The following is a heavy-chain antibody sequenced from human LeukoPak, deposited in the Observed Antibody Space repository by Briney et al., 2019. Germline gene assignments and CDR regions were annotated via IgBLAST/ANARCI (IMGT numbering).Heavy chain of an antibody. CDR2: IKPDGSEK. V-gene: IGHV3-7*01. CDR3: ARRRGSYSDDY. J-gene: IGHJ4*02. CDR1: GFTFSSYW. Sequence: GGSLRLSCAASGFTFSSYWMSWVRQAPGKGLEWVANIKPDGSEKYCVDSVKGRFTISRDNAKTSLYLQMNSLRAEDTAVYYCARRRGSYSDDYWGQGTLVTVSS. D-gene: IGHD1-26*01.